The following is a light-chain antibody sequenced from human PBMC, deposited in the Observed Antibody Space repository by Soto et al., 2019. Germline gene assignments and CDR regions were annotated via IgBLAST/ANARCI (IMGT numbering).Light chain of an antibody. CDR3: QQCNSYPLT. Sequence: AIQLTQSPSSLSASVGDRVTITCRASQVISNTLAWYQQKPGKVPQLLIFDASTLESGVPSRFSGSGSGTDFTLTISSLQPEDFATYLCQQCNSYPLTFGQGTRLEIK. V-gene: IGKV1-13*02. CDR1: QVISNT. J-gene: IGKJ5*01. CDR2: DAS.